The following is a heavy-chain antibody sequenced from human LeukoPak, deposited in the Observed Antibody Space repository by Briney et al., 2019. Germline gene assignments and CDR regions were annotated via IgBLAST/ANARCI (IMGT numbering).Heavy chain of an antibody. CDR1: GYTFTSYG. CDR2: INPNSGGT. J-gene: IGHJ4*02. Sequence: ASVKVSCKASGYTFTSYGISWVRQAPRQGLEWMGWINPNSGGTNYAQNFQGRVTMTRDTSINTAYMELSRPRPDDTAVYYCARHNYDFDFDSWGQGALVTVSS. V-gene: IGHV1-2*02. D-gene: IGHD3-3*01. CDR3: ARHNYDFDFDS.